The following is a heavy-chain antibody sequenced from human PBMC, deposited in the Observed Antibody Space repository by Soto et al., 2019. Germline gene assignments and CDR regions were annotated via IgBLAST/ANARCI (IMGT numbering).Heavy chain of an antibody. CDR1: GYTFTSYG. V-gene: IGHV1-18*01. CDR3: ARDPSRWELRREVDY. CDR2: ISAYNGNT. J-gene: IGHJ4*02. Sequence: QVQLVQSGAEVKKPGASVKVSCKASGYTFTSYGISWVRQAPGQGLEWMGWISAYNGNTNYAQKLQGRVTMTTDTSTSTAYMELRSLRSDDTAXYXCARDPSRWELRREVDYWGQGTLVTVSS. D-gene: IGHD1-26*01.